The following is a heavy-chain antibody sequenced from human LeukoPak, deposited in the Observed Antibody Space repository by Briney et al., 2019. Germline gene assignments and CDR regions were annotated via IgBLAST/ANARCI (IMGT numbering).Heavy chain of an antibody. V-gene: IGHV3-30*18. CDR2: ISYDGSNK. CDR1: GFTFSSYG. J-gene: IGHJ6*04. Sequence: GRSLRLSCAASGFTFSSYGIHWVRQAPGKGLEWVAVISYDGSNKYYADSVKGRFTISRDNSKNTLYLQMNSLRAEDTAVYYCAKDGEYYGDLNEPYYYYGMDVWGKGTTVAVSS. CDR3: AKDGEYYGDLNEPYYYYGMDV. D-gene: IGHD4-17*01.